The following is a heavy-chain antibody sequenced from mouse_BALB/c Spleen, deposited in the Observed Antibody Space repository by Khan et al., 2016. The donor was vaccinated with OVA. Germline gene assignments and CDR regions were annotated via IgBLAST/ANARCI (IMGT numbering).Heavy chain of an antibody. Sequence: EVELVESGGDLVKPGGSLKLSCAASGFSFSSYSMSWVRQTPDKRLEWVATISSGGDYTYYPDIVKGRFTISSDTAKNTLYLQMSSLKSEDTAMYYCASHLTGSVAYWGQGTLVTVSA. CDR3: ASHLTGSVAY. V-gene: IGHV5-6*01. CDR1: GFSFSSYS. CDR2: ISSGGDYT. J-gene: IGHJ3*01.